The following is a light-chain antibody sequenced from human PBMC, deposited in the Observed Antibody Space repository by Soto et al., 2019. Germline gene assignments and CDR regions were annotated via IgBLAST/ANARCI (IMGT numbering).Light chain of an antibody. V-gene: IGLV3-25*03. Sequence: SYELTQPPSVSVSPGQTARITCSGDALPKQYAYWYQQKPGQAPVLVIYKDSERPSGIPERFSGSSSGTTVTLTISGVQAEDEADYYCQSADSSGTTGVFGTGTKVTVL. CDR3: QSADSSGTTGV. J-gene: IGLJ1*01. CDR2: KDS. CDR1: ALPKQY.